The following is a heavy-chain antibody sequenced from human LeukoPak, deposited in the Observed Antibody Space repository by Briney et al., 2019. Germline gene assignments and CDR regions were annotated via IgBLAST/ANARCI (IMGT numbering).Heavy chain of an antibody. J-gene: IGHJ6*03. CDR3: ARDLRFGELFNYYYYMDV. CDR1: GFTFSSCS. Sequence: PGGSLRLSCAASGFTFSSCSMNWVRQAPGKGLEWVSSISSSSSYIYYADSVKGRFTISRDNAKNSLYLQMNSLRAEDTAVYYCARDLRFGELFNYYYYMDVWGKGTTVTVSS. V-gene: IGHV3-21*01. D-gene: IGHD3-10*01. CDR2: ISSSSSYI.